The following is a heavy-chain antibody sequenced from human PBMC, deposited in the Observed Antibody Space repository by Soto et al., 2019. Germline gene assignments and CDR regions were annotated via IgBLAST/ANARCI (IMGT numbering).Heavy chain of an antibody. V-gene: IGHV3-74*01. J-gene: IGHJ6*02. Sequence: EVQLVESGGILVQPGGSLRLSCAGSGFTFNTYWMHWVRQAPGKGLVWVSRINSDGTKTSYADSVKGRFTISRDNAKNTVYLQINSLRAGDTATYYCAKHGREVPYDHVDVWGQGTPVTVSS. CDR2: INSDGTKT. D-gene: IGHD1-1*01. CDR1: GFTFNTYW. CDR3: AKHGREVPYDHVDV.